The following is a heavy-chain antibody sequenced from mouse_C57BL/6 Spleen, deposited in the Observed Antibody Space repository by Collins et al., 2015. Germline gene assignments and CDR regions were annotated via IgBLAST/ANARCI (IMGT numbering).Heavy chain of an antibody. CDR1: GYSITSDYA. V-gene: IGHV3-2*02. Sequence: DVQLQESGPGLVKPSQSLSLTCTVTGYSITSDYAWNWIRQFPGNKLEWMGYISYSGSTSYNPSLKSRISITRDTSKNQFFLQLNSVTTEDTATYYCARDHPWFAYWGQGTLVTVSA. J-gene: IGHJ3*01. CDR3: ARDHPWFAY. CDR2: ISYSGST.